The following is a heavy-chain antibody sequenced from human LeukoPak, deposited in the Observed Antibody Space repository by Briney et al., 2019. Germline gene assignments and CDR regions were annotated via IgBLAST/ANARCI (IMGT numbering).Heavy chain of an antibody. CDR2: IYYSGST. J-gene: IGHJ3*02. CDR3: ARGRDYYDSSGYKDAFDI. D-gene: IGHD3-22*01. Sequence: PSETLSLTCTVSGGSISSYYWSWIRQPPGKGLEWIGYIYYSGSTNYNPSLKSRVTISVDTSKNQFSLKLSSVTAADTAVYHCARGRDYYDSSGYKDAFDIWGQGTMVTVSS. CDR1: GGSISSYY. V-gene: IGHV4-59*01.